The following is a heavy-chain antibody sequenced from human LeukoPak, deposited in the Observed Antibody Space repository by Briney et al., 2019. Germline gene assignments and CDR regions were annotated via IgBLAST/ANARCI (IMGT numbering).Heavy chain of an antibody. V-gene: IGHV3-7*03. CDR3: ARDAAGADSSGYLPPADSFDY. D-gene: IGHD3-22*01. CDR2: IKLDGSEK. J-gene: IGHJ4*02. CDR1: GFTFGKYW. Sequence: PGGSLRLSCVASGFTFGKYWMSWVRQAPGKGLEWVANIKLDGSEKNYVDSVKGRFTISRDNTKNSLYLQMNSLRAEDTAVFYCARDAAGADSSGYLPPADSFDYWGQGTLVTVSS.